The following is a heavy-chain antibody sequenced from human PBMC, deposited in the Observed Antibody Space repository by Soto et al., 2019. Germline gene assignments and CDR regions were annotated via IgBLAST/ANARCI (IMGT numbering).Heavy chain of an antibody. CDR3: ARDSEGYCSSTSCPNDWFDP. D-gene: IGHD2-2*01. V-gene: IGHV1-69*13. Sequence: AVKVSCKASGCTFSSYAISWVRQAPGQGLEWMGGIIPIFGTANYAQKFQGRVTITADESTSTAYMELSSLRSEDTAVYYCARDSEGYCSSTSCPNDWFDPWGQGTLVTVSS. J-gene: IGHJ5*02. CDR2: IIPIFGTA. CDR1: GCTFSSYA.